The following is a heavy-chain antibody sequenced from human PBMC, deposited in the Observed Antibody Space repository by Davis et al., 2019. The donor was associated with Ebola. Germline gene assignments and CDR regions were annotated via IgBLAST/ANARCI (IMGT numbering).Heavy chain of an antibody. Sequence: GGSLRLSCKTSGYNFLRDWIGWVRQKPGKGLEWMGIIYPGDSDTRYSPSFQGQVTISADKSISTAYLQWSSLKASDTAMYYCARPSITGTADAFDIWGQGTMVTVSS. V-gene: IGHV5-51*01. D-gene: IGHD1-20*01. J-gene: IGHJ3*02. CDR1: GYNFLRDW. CDR3: ARPSITGTADAFDI. CDR2: IYPGDSDT.